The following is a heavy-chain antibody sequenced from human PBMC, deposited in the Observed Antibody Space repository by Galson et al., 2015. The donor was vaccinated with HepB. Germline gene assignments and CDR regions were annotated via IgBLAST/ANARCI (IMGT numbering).Heavy chain of an antibody. D-gene: IGHD1-26*01. V-gene: IGHV1-18*04. Sequence: QSGAEVKKPGESLRISCKASGYTFTSYGISWVRQAPGQGLEWMGWISAYNGNTNYAQKLQGRVTMTTDTSTSTTYMELRSLRSDDTAVYYCARDKVGAIPFDYWGQGTLVTVSS. CDR2: ISAYNGNT. CDR3: ARDKVGAIPFDY. J-gene: IGHJ4*02. CDR1: GYTFTSYG.